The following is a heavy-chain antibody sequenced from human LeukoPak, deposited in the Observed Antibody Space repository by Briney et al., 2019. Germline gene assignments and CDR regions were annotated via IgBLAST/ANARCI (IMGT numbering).Heavy chain of an antibody. D-gene: IGHD3-22*01. Sequence: ASVKVSRKASGYTFTSYYMHWVRQAPGQGLEWMGIINPSGGSTSYAQKFQGRVTMTRDTSTSTVCMELSSLRSEDTAVYYCARSGAYYYDSSGYFLAYWGQGTLVTVSS. CDR2: INPSGGST. J-gene: IGHJ4*02. CDR1: GYTFTSYY. CDR3: ARSGAYYYDSSGYFLAY. V-gene: IGHV1-46*01.